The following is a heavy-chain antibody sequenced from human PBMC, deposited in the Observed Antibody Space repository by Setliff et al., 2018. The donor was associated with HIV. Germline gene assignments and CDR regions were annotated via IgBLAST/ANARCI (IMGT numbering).Heavy chain of an antibody. J-gene: IGHJ6*03. CDR1: GGSISSNNYY. CDR2: IYYSGST. V-gene: IGHV4-39*01. CDR3: ARQGGYSGYGFYYYYYYMDV. Sequence: SETLSLTCTVSGGSISSNNYYWGWIRQPPGKGLEWIGSIYYSGSTYYNPSLKSRVTISVDTSKNQFSLKLSSVTAADTAVYYCARQGGYSGYGFYYYYYYMDVWGKGTTVTVS. D-gene: IGHD5-12*01.